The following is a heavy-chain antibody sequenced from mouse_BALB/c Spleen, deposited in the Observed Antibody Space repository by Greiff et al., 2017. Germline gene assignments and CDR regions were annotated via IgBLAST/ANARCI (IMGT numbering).Heavy chain of an antibody. V-gene: IGHV2-9*02. CDR3: ARDRYYGSSPLYAMDY. D-gene: IGHD1-1*01. CDR2: IWAGGST. CDR1: GFSLTSYG. J-gene: IGHJ4*01. Sequence: VKLVESGPGLVAPSQSLSITCTVSGFSLTSYGVHWVRQPPGKGLEWLGVIWAGGSTNYNSALMSRLSISKDNSKSQVFLKMNSLQTDDTAMYYCARDRYYGSSPLYAMDYWGQGTSVTVSS.